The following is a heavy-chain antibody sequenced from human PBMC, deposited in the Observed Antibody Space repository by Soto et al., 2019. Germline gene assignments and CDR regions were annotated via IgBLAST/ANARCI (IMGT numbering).Heavy chain of an antibody. CDR3: AKATSSSRRSGFDY. CDR2: ISGSGGST. Sequence: EVQLLESGGGLVQPGGSLRLSCAASGFTFSSYAMSWVRQAPGKGLEWVSAISGSGGSTYYADSVKGRFNISRDNSKNKLNLQMNSLRAEDTAVYYCAKATSSSRRSGFDYWGQGTLVTVS. D-gene: IGHD6-13*01. CDR1: GFTFSSYA. J-gene: IGHJ4*02. V-gene: IGHV3-23*01.